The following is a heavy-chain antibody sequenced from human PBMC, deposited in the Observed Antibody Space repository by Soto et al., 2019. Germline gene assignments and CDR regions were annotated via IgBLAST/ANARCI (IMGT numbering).Heavy chain of an antibody. CDR3: ARVGISSSDAFDI. D-gene: IGHD6-6*01. CDR1: GGSISSGGYY. CDR2: IYYTGNT. Sequence: SETLSLTCTVSGGSISSGGYYWSWVRQHPEKGLEWIGYIYYTGNTYYNASLKSRVTISVDTSNNQFSLKLSSVTAADTAVYYCARVGISSSDAFDIWGQGTTVTVSS. J-gene: IGHJ3*02. V-gene: IGHV4-31*03.